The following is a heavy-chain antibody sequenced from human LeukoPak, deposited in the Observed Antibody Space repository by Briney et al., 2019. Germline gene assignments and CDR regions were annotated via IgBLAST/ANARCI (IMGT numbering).Heavy chain of an antibody. CDR1: GYSISSGYY. CDR3: ARRRVTDYSYAFDI. V-gene: IGHV4-38-2*01. CDR2: IYHSGGT. J-gene: IGHJ3*02. Sequence: SETLSLTCAVSGYSISSGYYWGWIRQPPGKGLEWIGSIYHSGGTYYNPSLKSRVTISVDTFKNQFSLKLSSVTAADTAVYYCARRRVTDYSYAFDIWGQGTMVTVSS. D-gene: IGHD2-21*02.